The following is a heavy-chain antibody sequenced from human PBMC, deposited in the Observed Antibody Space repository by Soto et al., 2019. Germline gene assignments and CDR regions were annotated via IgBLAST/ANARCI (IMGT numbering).Heavy chain of an antibody. Sequence: EVQLVESGGGLVQPGGSLRLSCAASGFTVSSHYINWVRQAPGKELDWVLVIYNSGTSFYADSVKGRFTVSRDTAKNSVFLQMCSLRAEDTAVYFCARGTWIVRGLIPDAFDIWGQGTMVTVSS. J-gene: IGHJ3*02. CDR3: ARGTWIVRGLIPDAFDI. D-gene: IGHD3-10*01. V-gene: IGHV3-66*01. CDR2: IYNSGTS. CDR1: GFTVSSHY.